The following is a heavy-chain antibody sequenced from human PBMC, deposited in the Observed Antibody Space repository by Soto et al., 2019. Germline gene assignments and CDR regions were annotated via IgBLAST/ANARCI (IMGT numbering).Heavy chain of an antibody. J-gene: IGHJ4*02. Sequence: DVQLVGSGGGLVQPGGSLRLSCVASGFPFSSYAMHWVRQAPGKGLEWISYINGASTTTFYADSVKGRLTVSRDNARNSVYLQMSSLRHEDTAFYYCARDLSHWGQGMLVTVSS. CDR3: ARDLSH. CDR2: INGASTTT. CDR1: GFPFSSYA. V-gene: IGHV3-48*02.